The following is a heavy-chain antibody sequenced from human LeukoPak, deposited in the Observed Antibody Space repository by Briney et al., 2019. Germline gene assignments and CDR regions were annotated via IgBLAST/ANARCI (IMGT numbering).Heavy chain of an antibody. D-gene: IGHD6-13*01. CDR1: AFTFNNYW. Sequence: GGSLRLSCVASAFTFNNYWMHWVRQAPGKGLVWVSRIKGDGSSTNYADSVRGRFTISRDNAKNTVYLQMNSLRTEDTAVYYCARDQGAAGTMYWGVSHFDYWGQGTLVTVSS. CDR3: ARDQGAAGTMYWGVSHFDY. V-gene: IGHV3-74*01. J-gene: IGHJ4*02. CDR2: IKGDGSST.